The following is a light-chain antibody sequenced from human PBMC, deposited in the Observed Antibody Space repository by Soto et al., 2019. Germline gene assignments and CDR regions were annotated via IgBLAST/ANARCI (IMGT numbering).Light chain of an antibody. V-gene: IGLV2-14*01. J-gene: IGLJ1*01. CDR2: DVN. Sequence: QSALTQPASVSGSPGQSITISCTGTSSDVGGYDYVSWYQQLPGKAPKLLIYDVNNRPSGVSHRFSGSKSGNTASLTISGLQAEDEADYYCSSYTGSSTFVFGTGPRSPS. CDR1: SSDVGGYDY. CDR3: SSYTGSSTFV.